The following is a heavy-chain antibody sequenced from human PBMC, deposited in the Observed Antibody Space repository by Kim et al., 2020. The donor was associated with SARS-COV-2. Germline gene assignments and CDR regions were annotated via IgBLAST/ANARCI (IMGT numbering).Heavy chain of an antibody. V-gene: IGHV3-21*01. Sequence: GGSLRLSCAASGFTFSSYSMNWVRQAPGKGLEWVSSISSSSSYIYYADSGKGRFTISRDNAKNSLYLQMNSLRAEDTAVYYCARVPVSSFGEPLYYFDYWGQGTLVTVSS. CDR2: ISSSSSYI. D-gene: IGHD3-10*01. J-gene: IGHJ4*02. CDR3: ARVPVSSFGEPLYYFDY. CDR1: GFTFSSYS.